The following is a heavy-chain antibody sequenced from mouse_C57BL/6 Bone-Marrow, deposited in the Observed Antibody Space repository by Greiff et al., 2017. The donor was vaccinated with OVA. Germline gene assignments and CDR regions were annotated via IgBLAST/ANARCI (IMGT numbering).Heavy chain of an antibody. D-gene: IGHD1-1*01. CDR1: GFTFSDYG. Sequence: EVKLQESGGGLVKPGGSLKLSCAASGFTFSDYGMHWVRQAPEKGLEWVAYISSGSSTIYYADTVKGRFTISRDNAKNTLFLQMTSLRSEDTAMYYCARPHYGSSYAMDYWGQGTSVTVSS. J-gene: IGHJ4*01. V-gene: IGHV5-17*01. CDR2: ISSGSSTI. CDR3: ARPHYGSSYAMDY.